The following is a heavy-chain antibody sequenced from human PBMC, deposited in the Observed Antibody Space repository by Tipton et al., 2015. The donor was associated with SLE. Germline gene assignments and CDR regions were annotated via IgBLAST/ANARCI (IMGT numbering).Heavy chain of an antibody. CDR2: ISSTGIYI. V-gene: IGHV3-21*03. Sequence: GSLRLSCTASGFTFSYYNMNWVRQAPGEGLEWVSSISSTGIYIYNADSLKGRFTNSRDKAKNSLYLQMNSLRAEDTAVYYCARERGPEGSGWYFDLWGRGTLVTVSS. J-gene: IGHJ2*01. CDR1: GFTFSYYN. D-gene: IGHD2-15*01. CDR3: ARERGPEGSGWYFDL.